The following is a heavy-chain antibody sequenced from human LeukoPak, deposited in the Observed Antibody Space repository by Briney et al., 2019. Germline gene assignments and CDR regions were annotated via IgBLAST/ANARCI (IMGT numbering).Heavy chain of an antibody. V-gene: IGHV4-59*06. CDR2: IYYSGST. CDR1: GGSISSYY. Sequence: SETLSLTCTVSGGSISSYYWSWIRQPPGKGLEWIGYIYYSGSTYYNPSLKSRVTISVDTSKNQFSLKLSSVTTADTAVYYCARVDYGDYVDYWGQGTLVTVSS. D-gene: IGHD4-17*01. CDR3: ARVDYGDYVDY. J-gene: IGHJ4*02.